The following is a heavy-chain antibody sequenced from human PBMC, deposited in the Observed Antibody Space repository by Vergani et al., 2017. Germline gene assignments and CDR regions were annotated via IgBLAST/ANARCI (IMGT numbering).Heavy chain of an antibody. CDR3: AREGANYDSSGDNYYYGMDV. Sequence: QVQLVQSGAEVKKPGASVKVSCKASGYTFTSYGISWVRQTPGQGFEWMGWISAYNGNTNYAQKLQGRVTMTTDTSTSTAYMELRSLRSDDTAVYYCAREGANYDSSGDNYYYGMDVWGQGTTVTVSS. CDR2: ISAYNGNT. J-gene: IGHJ6*02. D-gene: IGHD3-22*01. CDR1: GYTFTSYG. V-gene: IGHV1-18*04.